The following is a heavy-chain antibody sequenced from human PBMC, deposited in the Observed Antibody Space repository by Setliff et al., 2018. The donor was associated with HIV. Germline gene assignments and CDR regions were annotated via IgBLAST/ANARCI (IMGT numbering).Heavy chain of an antibody. D-gene: IGHD2-15*01. V-gene: IGHV1-69*05. CDR3: ARDGRLLNAFNI. CDR1: GGTFSSYA. CDR2: IIPIFGTA. Sequence: SVKVSCKASGGTFSSYAISWVRQAPGQGLEWMGGIIPIFGTANYAQKFQGRVTITTDESTSTAYMELSSLRSEDTAVYYCARDGRLLNAFNIWGQGTMVTVSS. J-gene: IGHJ3*02.